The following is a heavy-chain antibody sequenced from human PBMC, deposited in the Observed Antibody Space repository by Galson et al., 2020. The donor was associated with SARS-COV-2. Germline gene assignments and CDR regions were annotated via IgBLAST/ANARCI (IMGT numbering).Heavy chain of an antibody. CDR1: GGSIRNYY. V-gene: IGHV4-59*08. CDR3: ARDTPNYGIDV. Sequence: SETLSLTCSVSGGSIRNYYWSWIRQPPGKGLEWIGHIYYSGSTKFKPSLKSRVTISVDTSKNQFSLKLSSVTAADTAVYYCARDTPNYGIDVWGQGSTVTVSS. CDR2: IYYSGST. D-gene: IGHD2-15*01. J-gene: IGHJ6*02.